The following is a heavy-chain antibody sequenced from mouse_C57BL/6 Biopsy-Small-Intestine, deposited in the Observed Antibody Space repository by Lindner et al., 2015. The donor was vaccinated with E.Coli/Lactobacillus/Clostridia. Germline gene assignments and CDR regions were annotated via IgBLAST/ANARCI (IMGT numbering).Heavy chain of an antibody. CDR1: GFTFSDYG. J-gene: IGHJ2*01. CDR3: ARKRQTGTFFDY. CDR2: ISSGSSTI. V-gene: IGHV5-17*01. D-gene: IGHD4-1*01. Sequence: EVQLQESGGGLVKPGGSLKLSCAASGFTFSDYGMHWVRQAPEKGLEWAAYISSGSSTIYYADTVKGRFTISRDNAKNTLFLQMTSLRSEDTAMYYCARKRQTGTFFDYWGQGTTLTVSS.